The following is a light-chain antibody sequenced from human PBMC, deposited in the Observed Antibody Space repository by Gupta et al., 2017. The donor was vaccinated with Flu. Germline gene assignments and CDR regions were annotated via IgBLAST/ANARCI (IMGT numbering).Light chain of an antibody. CDR3: QAWDSSTVV. J-gene: IGLJ2*01. V-gene: IGLV3-1*01. CDR2: QDS. CDR1: KLGGKF. Sequence: SYELTQPPSVSVSPGQTASITCSGAKLGGKFACWYQQKPGQSPVLVMYQDSKRPSGIPERFSGSNSGNTATLTISGTQAMDEADYYCQAWDSSTVVFGGGTKLTVL.